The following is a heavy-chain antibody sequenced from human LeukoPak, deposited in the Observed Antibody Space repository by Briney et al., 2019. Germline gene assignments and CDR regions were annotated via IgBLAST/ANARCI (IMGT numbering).Heavy chain of an antibody. Sequence: SETLSLTCAVYGGSFSGYYWSWIRQPPGKGLEWIGEINHSGSTDYNPSLKSRVTISVDTSKNQFSLKLSSVTAADTAVYYCARGGTMGRSYYYYGMDVWGQGTTVTVSS. CDR1: GGSFSGYY. CDR2: INHSGST. J-gene: IGHJ6*02. D-gene: IGHD3-10*01. V-gene: IGHV4-34*01. CDR3: ARGGTMGRSYYYYGMDV.